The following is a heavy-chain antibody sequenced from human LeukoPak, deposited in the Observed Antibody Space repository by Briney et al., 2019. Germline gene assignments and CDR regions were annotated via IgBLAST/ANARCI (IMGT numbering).Heavy chain of an antibody. CDR2: MYYSGST. D-gene: IGHD3-22*01. J-gene: IGHJ5*02. V-gene: IGHV4-30-4*01. Sequence: SQTLSLTCTVSGGSISSGDYYWSWIRHPPGKGLEWIAYMYYSGSTYYNPSLKSRVTMSADTSKNQLSLKLSSVTAADTAVYYCARPYYYDSRIDPWGQGIRVTVSS. CDR3: ARPYYYDSRIDP. CDR1: GGSISSGDYY.